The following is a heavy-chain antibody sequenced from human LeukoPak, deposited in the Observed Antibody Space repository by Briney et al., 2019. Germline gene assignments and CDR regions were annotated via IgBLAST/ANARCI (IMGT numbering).Heavy chain of an antibody. Sequence: GASVKVSCKVSGYTLTELSMHWVRQAPGKGLEWMGGFYPEDGETIYAQKLQGRVTMTTDTSTSTAYMELRSLRSDDTAVYYCARVPPYCSSTSCYSYYMDVWGKGTTVTVSS. J-gene: IGHJ6*03. CDR3: ARVPPYCSSTSCYSYYMDV. CDR1: GYTLTELS. CDR2: FYPEDGET. D-gene: IGHD2-2*01. V-gene: IGHV1-24*01.